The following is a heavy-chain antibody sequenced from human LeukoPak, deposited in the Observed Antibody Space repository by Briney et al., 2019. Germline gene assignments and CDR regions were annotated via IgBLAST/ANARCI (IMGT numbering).Heavy chain of an antibody. D-gene: IGHD6-13*01. CDR1: GYTLTRYY. CDR3: ARALAAAAGRRAGMMGD. J-gene: IGHJ4*02. Sequence: ASVKVSCKASGYTLTRYYMHCVRQAPGQGLEWMGIINPSGGSTSGAQKFQGRVTMTRDMSTSTVYMELSSLRSEDTAVYYCARALAAAAGRRAGMMGDWGQGTLVTVSS. CDR2: INPSGGST. V-gene: IGHV1-46*01.